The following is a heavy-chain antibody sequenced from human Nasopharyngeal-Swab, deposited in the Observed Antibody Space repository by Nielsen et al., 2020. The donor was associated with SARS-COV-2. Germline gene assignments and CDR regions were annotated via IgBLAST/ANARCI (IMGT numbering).Heavy chain of an antibody. CDR2: ISGSGGST. CDR3: AKPTGPYYDFWSGYYSFDY. Sequence: GESLKISCPASGFTFSSYAMSWVRQAPGKGLEWVSAISGSGGSTYYADSVKGRFTISGDNSKNTLYLQMNSLRAEDTAIYYCAKPTGPYYDFWSGYYSFDYWGQGTLVTVSS. D-gene: IGHD3-3*01. CDR1: GFTFSSYA. V-gene: IGHV3-23*01. J-gene: IGHJ4*02.